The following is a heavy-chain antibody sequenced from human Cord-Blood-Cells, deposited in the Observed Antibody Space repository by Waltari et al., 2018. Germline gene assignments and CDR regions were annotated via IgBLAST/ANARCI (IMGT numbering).Heavy chain of an antibody. J-gene: IGHJ4*02. CDR3: ARGLGCSGGSCLYYFDY. CDR1: GGSFSGYY. D-gene: IGHD2-15*01. Sequence: QVQLQQWGAGLLKPSETLSLTCAGYGGSFSGYYWSWLRQPPGKGLEWIGEINHSGSTNYNPSLKSRVTISVDTSKNQFSLKLSSVTAADTAVYYCARGLGCSGGSCLYYFDYWGQGTLVTVSS. V-gene: IGHV4-34*01. CDR2: INHSGST.